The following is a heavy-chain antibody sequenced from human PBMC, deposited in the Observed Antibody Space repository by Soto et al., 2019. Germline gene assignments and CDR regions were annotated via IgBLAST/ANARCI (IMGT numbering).Heavy chain of an antibody. Sequence: SETLSLTCAVYGGSFSGYYWSWIRQPPGKGLEWIGEINHSGSTNYNPSLKSRVTIAVDTSKNQFSVKLSSVSAADTAVYYCARGVGSSGWPHDAFDIWGQGTMVTVSS. D-gene: IGHD6-19*01. CDR1: GGSFSGYY. CDR3: ARGVGSSGWPHDAFDI. J-gene: IGHJ3*02. CDR2: INHSGST. V-gene: IGHV4-34*01.